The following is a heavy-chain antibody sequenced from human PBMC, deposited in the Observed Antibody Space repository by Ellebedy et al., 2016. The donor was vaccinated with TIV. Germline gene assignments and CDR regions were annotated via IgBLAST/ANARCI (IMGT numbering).Heavy chain of an antibody. V-gene: IGHV3-23*01. Sequence: GESLKISXAASGFTFSTFAMAWVRQAPGKGLEWVSGISGSDGSTSYADSVRGRFTISRDNSKNTLYLQMNSLRAEDTAVYHCAKCRFDSSGYCFEYWGQGTLVTVSS. CDR2: ISGSDGST. CDR3: AKCRFDSSGYCFEY. J-gene: IGHJ4*02. D-gene: IGHD3-22*01. CDR1: GFTFSTFA.